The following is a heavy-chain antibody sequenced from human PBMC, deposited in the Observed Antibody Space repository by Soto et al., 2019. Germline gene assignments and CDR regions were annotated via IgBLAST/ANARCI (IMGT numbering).Heavy chain of an antibody. Sequence: ASVKVSCKASRYTFINYYIHWVRQAPGQGLEWMAIINPMGGSTNYAQEFQGRVTLTSDTSTSTVYMELSSLRFEDTALFYCARDLAAGDLWGQGTMVNVSS. CDR1: RYTFINYY. V-gene: IGHV1-46*01. J-gene: IGHJ5*02. CDR3: ARDLAAGDL. CDR2: INPMGGST. D-gene: IGHD6-13*01.